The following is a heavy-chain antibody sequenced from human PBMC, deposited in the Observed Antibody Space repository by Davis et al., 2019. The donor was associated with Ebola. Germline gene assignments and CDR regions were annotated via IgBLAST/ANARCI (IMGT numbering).Heavy chain of an antibody. CDR3: TKGQTEGHV. CDR1: GFPFYDYA. CDR2: IPNVGIVP. D-gene: IGHD1-14*01. V-gene: IGHV3-23*01. J-gene: IGHJ6*04. Sequence: PGGSLRLSCAGSGFPFYDYAMTWVRQAPGKGLEWVSGIPNVGIVPFPPNSWKARFPLSRTNSKNMVYLKMNSLRAEDTAIYYCTKGQTEGHVWGKGTTVTVCS.